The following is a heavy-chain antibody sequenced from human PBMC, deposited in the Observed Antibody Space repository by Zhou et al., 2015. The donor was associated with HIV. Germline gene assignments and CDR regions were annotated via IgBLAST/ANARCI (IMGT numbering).Heavy chain of an antibody. CDR2: IIPILGIA. D-gene: IGHD5-24*01. CDR3: ASDVETYGDAYYYYGMDV. CDR1: GGTFSSYT. V-gene: IGHV1-69*02. J-gene: IGHJ6*02. Sequence: QVQLVQSGAEVKKPGSSVKVSCKASGGTFSSYTISWVRQAPGQGLEWMGRIIPILGIANYAQKFQGRVTITADKSTSTAYMELSSLRSEDTAVYYCASDVETYGDAYYYYGMDVWGQGTTVTVSS.